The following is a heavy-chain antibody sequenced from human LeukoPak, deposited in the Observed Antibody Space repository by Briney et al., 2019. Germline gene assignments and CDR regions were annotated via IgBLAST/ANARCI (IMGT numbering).Heavy chain of an antibody. V-gene: IGHV3-21*01. J-gene: IGHJ2*01. CDR2: ISSSSSYI. D-gene: IGHD6-25*01. Sequence: GGSLRLSCAASGFTFSSYSMNWVRQAPGKGLEWVSSISSSSSYIYYADSVKGRFTISRDNAKNSLYLQMNSLRAEDTAVYYCARDSKAAGRAGWYFDLWGRGTLVTVSS. CDR3: ARDSKAAGRAGWYFDL. CDR1: GFTFSSYS.